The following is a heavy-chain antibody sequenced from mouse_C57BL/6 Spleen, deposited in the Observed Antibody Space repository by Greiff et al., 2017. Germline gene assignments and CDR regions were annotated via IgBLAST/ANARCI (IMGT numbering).Heavy chain of an antibody. CDR3: ARGAITTVVAKGFAY. V-gene: IGHV1-59*01. J-gene: IGHJ3*01. CDR2: IDPSDSYT. CDR1: GYTFTSYW. D-gene: IGHD1-1*01. Sequence: VQLQQPGAELVRPGTSVKLSCKASGYTFTSYWMHWVKQRPGQGLEWIGVIDPSDSYTNYNQKFKGKATLTVDTSSSTAYMQLSSLTSEDSAVYDCARGAITTVVAKGFAYWGQGTLVTVSA.